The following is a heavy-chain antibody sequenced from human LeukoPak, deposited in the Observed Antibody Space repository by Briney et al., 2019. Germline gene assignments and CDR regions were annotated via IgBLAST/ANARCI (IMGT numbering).Heavy chain of an antibody. Sequence: PGGSLRLSCAASGFTFTTYDMNWVRQAPGKGLEWVSFISSRSTSIYYADSVKGRFTISRDNAKNSLYLQMNSLRAEAMAVYWCVRDYIAYDPLDYWGQGTLVTVSS. V-gene: IGHV3-21*01. J-gene: IGHJ4*02. CDR3: VRDYIAYDPLDY. CDR2: ISSRSTSI. CDR1: GFTFTTYD. D-gene: IGHD3-3*01.